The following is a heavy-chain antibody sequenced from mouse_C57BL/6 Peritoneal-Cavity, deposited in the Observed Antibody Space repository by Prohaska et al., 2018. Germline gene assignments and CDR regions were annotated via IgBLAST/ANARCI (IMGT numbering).Heavy chain of an antibody. CDR1: GFTSSGFW. CDR3: MRYGDYWYYDV. CDR2: INSDGSAI. J-gene: IGHJ1*03. V-gene: IGHV11-2*01. Sequence: GGGLVQPGGSRGLSCEGSGFTSSGFWMSWVRQTPGKTLEWIGDINSDGSAINYAPSIKDRFTIFRDNDKSTLYLQMSKVRSEDTATYFCMRYGDYWYYDVWGTGTTVTVSS.